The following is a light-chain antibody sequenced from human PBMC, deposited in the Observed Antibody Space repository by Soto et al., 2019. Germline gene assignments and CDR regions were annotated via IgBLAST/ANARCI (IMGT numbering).Light chain of an antibody. Sequence: QSVLAQPASVSGSPGQSITISCTGTSSDVGDYNYVSWYQQHPGKAPKLVIYEVSNRPSGISNRFTGSKSGNTASLTISGLQADDEADYYCSSYTSSSTLVFGTGTKVTV. V-gene: IGLV2-14*01. CDR2: EVS. CDR1: SSDVGDYNY. CDR3: SSYTSSSTLV. J-gene: IGLJ1*01.